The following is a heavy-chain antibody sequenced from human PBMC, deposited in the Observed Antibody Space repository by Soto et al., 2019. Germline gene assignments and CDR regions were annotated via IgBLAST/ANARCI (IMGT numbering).Heavy chain of an antibody. J-gene: IGHJ4*02. D-gene: IGHD3-16*01. CDR2: ISHSGRT. CDR1: GASLRSGTYY. V-gene: IGHV4-61*01. Sequence: QVQLQESGPGLVRPSGTLSLICTVSGASLRSGTYYWSWVRQPPGKGLEWIGYISHSGRTNYDPYLKSRLTMSVDTSQNQFSLQLNSVTAADTAVYYCSFGSSFDYWGQGTLVTVSS. CDR3: SFGSSFDY.